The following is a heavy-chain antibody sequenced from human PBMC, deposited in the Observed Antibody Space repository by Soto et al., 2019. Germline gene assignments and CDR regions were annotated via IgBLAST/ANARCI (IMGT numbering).Heavy chain of an antibody. Sequence: QVQLVESGGGVAQPGRSLRLSCAASGFTFSSYGMHWVRQAPGKGLEWVAVIWYDGSNKYYADSVKGRFTISRDNSKNTLYLQMNSLRAEDTAVYYCARDEYSSSSGWFDPWGQGTLVTVSS. CDR2: IWYDGSNK. CDR1: GFTFSSYG. D-gene: IGHD6-6*01. V-gene: IGHV3-33*01. J-gene: IGHJ5*02. CDR3: ARDEYSSSSGWFDP.